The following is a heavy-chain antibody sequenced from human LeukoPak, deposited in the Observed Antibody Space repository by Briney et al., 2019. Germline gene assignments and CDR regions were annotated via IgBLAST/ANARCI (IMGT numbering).Heavy chain of an antibody. CDR3: ARVGGYGSLFDY. D-gene: IGHD2-8*02. V-gene: IGHV3-30*02. Sequence: GGSLRLSCAASGFTFSSYGMHWVRQAPGKGLEWVAFIRYDGSNKYYADSVKGRFTISRDNSKSTLSLQMNSLRAEDTAVYYCARVGGYGSLFDYWGQGTLVTVSS. J-gene: IGHJ4*02. CDR1: GFTFSSYG. CDR2: IRYDGSNK.